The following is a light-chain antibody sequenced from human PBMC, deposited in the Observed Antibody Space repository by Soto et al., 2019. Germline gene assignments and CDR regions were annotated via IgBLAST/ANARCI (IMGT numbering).Light chain of an antibody. CDR2: EVT. CDR3: TSYITTSLLPTV. J-gene: IGLJ1*01. Sequence: QPASVSGSPGRSITISCTGSSGDVGGYGYVSWYQQHPGKAPKLIIYEVTKRRSGVSNRFSGSKSGNTASLTISGLQSDDEADYYCTSYITTSLLPTVFGTGAKVTVL. CDR1: SGDVGGYGY. V-gene: IGLV2-14*01.